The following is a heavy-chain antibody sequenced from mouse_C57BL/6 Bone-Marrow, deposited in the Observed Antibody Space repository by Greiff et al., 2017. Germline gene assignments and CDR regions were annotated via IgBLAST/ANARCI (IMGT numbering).Heavy chain of an antibody. CDR3: ARRYYYGSSGDY. Sequence: EVKLQESGPVLVKPGASVKMSCKASGYTFTDYYMNWVKQSHGKSLEWIGVINPYNGGTSYNQKFKGKATLTVDKSSSTAYMELNSLTSEDSAVYYCARRYYYGSSGDYRGQGTTLTVSS. J-gene: IGHJ2*01. V-gene: IGHV1-19*01. CDR1: GYTFTDYY. CDR2: INPYNGGT. D-gene: IGHD1-1*01.